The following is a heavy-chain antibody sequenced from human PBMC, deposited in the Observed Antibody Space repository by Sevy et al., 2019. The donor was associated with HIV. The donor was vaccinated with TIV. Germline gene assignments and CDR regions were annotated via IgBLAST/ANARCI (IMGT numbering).Heavy chain of an antibody. Sequence: GGSLRLSCAASGFTFSSYAMSWVRQAPGKGLEWVSAISGSGGSTYYADSVKGRFTISGDNSKNTLYLQMNSLRAEDTAVYYCAKDLEKVYCSSTDCGSYAFDIWGQGTMVTVSS. J-gene: IGHJ3*02. CDR3: AKDLEKVYCSSTDCGSYAFDI. CDR1: GFTFSSYA. CDR2: ISGSGGST. V-gene: IGHV3-23*01. D-gene: IGHD2-2*01.